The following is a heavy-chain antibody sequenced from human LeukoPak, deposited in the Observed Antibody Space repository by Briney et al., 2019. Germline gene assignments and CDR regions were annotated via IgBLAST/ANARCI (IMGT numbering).Heavy chain of an antibody. D-gene: IGHD6-13*01. CDR2: ISGSGGST. CDR3: AKEKYSSSSNWFDP. V-gene: IGHV3-23*01. CDR1: GFTFSSYA. Sequence: GGSLRLSCTASGFTFSSYATSWVRQAPGKGLEWVSAISGSGGSTYYADSVKGRFTISRDNSKNTLYLQMNSLRAEDTAVYYCAKEKYSSSSNWFDPWGQGTLVTVSS. J-gene: IGHJ5*02.